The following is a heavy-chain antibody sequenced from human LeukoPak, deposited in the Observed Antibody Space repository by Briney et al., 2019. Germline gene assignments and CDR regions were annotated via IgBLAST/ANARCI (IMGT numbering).Heavy chain of an antibody. CDR2: IYYSGST. Sequence: SETLSLTCTVSGGSISSGDYYWSWIRQPPGKGLEWIGYIYYSGSTKYNPSLKSRVSVSIGSPKNVCSLKLSSVTAADTAMYFCARRATTGPPYYLDYWGQGTLVTVSS. D-gene: IGHD1/OR15-1a*01. CDR1: GGSISSGDYY. CDR3: ARRATTGPPYYLDY. J-gene: IGHJ4*02. V-gene: IGHV4-30-4*01.